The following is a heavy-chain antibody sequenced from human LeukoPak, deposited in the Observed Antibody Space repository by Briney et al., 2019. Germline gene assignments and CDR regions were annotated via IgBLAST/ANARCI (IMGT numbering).Heavy chain of an antibody. Sequence: GGSLRLSCAASGFTFSNYYMSWIRQAPGKGLEWVSYISSSGSTIYYADSVKGRFTISRDNAKNSLYLQMNSLRAEDTAVYYRARDRVGATSAARKQEKRSEADYWGQGTLVTVSS. CDR3: ARDRVGATSAARKQEKRSEADY. J-gene: IGHJ4*02. D-gene: IGHD1-26*01. V-gene: IGHV3-11*04. CDR2: ISSSGSTI. CDR1: GFTFSNYY.